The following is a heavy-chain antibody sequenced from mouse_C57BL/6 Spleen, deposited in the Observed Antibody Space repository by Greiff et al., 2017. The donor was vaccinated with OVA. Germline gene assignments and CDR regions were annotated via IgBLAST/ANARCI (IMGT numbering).Heavy chain of an antibody. Sequence: EVKLMESGGGLVKPGGSLKLSCAASGFTFSSYAMSWVRQTPEKRLEWVATISDGGSYTYYPDNVKGRFTISRDNAKNNLYLQMSHLKSEDTAMYYCARDGDYDRFDYWGQGTTLTVSS. CDR3: ARDGDYDRFDY. D-gene: IGHD2-4*01. CDR1: GFTFSSYA. J-gene: IGHJ2*01. V-gene: IGHV5-4*01. CDR2: ISDGGSYT.